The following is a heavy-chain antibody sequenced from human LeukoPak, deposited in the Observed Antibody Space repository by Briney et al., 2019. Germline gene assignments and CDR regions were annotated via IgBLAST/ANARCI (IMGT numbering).Heavy chain of an antibody. CDR3: TRFRNIASLYGMDV. CDR1: GFTFCGSA. D-gene: IGHD2/OR15-2a*01. Sequence: GGSLKLSCAASGFTFCGSAMHWVRQASGKGLEWVGRIRSKANSYATAYAASVKGRFTISRDDSKNTAYLQMNSLKTEDTAVYYCTRFRNIASLYGMDVWGQGTTVTVSS. V-gene: IGHV3-73*01. J-gene: IGHJ6*02. CDR2: IRSKANSYAT.